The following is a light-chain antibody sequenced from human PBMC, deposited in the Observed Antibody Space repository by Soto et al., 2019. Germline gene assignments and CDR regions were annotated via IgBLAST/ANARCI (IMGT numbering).Light chain of an antibody. CDR1: HDISNF. CDR3: QQYDNLPVT. Sequence: DIQMTQSPSSLSASVGDRVTITCQASHDISNFLNWYQQKPGQAPKLLIYAASNLETGVPSRFSGSGSGTNFTITIGSLQPEGIATYYCQQYDNLPVTVGGGTNVELK. CDR2: AAS. J-gene: IGKJ4*01. V-gene: IGKV1-33*01.